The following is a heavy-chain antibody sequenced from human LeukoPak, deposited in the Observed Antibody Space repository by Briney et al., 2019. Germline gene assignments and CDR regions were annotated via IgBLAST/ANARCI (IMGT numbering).Heavy chain of an antibody. Sequence: GGSLRLSCAASGFTLRSFEMNWVRQAPGKGLEWVSYISNSGSTIYYADSVKGRFTISRDNAKNSLYLQMNSLRAEDTAVYYCARGWGHIAVTGTGAFDIWGQGTMVTVSS. D-gene: IGHD6-19*01. CDR3: ARGWGHIAVTGTGAFDI. V-gene: IGHV3-48*03. CDR2: ISNSGSTI. J-gene: IGHJ3*02. CDR1: GFTLRSFE.